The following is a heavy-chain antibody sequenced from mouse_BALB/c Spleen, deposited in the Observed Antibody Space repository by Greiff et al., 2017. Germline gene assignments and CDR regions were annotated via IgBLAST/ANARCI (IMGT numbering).Heavy chain of an antibody. J-gene: IGHJ4*01. V-gene: IGHV5-6-4*01. CDR2: ISSGGSYT. D-gene: IGHD2-14*01. CDR1: GFTFSSYT. Sequence: EVNVVESGGGLVKPGGSLKLSCAASGFTFSSYTMSWVHQTPEKRLEWVATISSGGSYTYYPDSVKGRFTISRDNAKNTLYLQMSSLKSEDTAMYYCARGERYDYYAMDYWGQGTSVTVSS. CDR3: ARGERYDYYAMDY.